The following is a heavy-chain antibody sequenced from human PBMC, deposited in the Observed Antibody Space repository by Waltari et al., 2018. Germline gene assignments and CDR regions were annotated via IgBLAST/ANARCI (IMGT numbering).Heavy chain of an antibody. CDR1: GGSISRYY. CDR2: IYYRRST. J-gene: IGHJ4*02. D-gene: IGHD6-6*01. Sequence: QVQLQESGPGLVKPSETLSLTCTVSGGSISRYYWSWIRQPPGKGLEWFGYIYYRRSTNYNPSLKSRVTISVDTSKNQVSLKLSSVTAADTAVYYCARGGGIAARPVDYWGQGTLVTVSS. CDR3: ARGGGIAARPVDY. V-gene: IGHV4-59*01.